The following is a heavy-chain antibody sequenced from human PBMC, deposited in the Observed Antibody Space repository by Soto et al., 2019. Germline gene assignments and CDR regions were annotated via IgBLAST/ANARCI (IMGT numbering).Heavy chain of an antibody. CDR3: AKTNTHHYYDSSSSPDAFHI. V-gene: IGHV3-30*18. CDR1: GFTFSNYG. Sequence: GGSLRLPCAASGFTFSNYGMHWVRQAPGKGLEWVAVISYDGVNKYYADSVKGRFTISRDNSKDTLYLQMNSLRPEDTAVYYCAKTNTHHYYDSSSSPDAFHIWGQGTMVTVSS. CDR2: ISYDGVNK. D-gene: IGHD3-22*01. J-gene: IGHJ3*02.